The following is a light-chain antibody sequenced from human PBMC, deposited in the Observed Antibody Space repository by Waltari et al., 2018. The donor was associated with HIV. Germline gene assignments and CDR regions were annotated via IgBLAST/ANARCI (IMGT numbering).Light chain of an antibody. V-gene: IGKV1-33*01. Sequence: DLQLTQSPSSVSLFFGDRVTITCQATQDSKKNLNWYQQKPGKAPRLMVYEGVRLEEGVTSRFSGSGSGTDYSLTIDDLQPEDIGIYYCVQYDNLPYTFGRGTKVEGK. CDR1: QDSKKN. CDR2: EGV. CDR3: VQYDNLPYT. J-gene: IGKJ2*01.